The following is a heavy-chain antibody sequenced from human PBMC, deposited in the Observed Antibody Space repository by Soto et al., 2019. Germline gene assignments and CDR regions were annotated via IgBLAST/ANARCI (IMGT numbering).Heavy chain of an antibody. V-gene: IGHV1-24*01. Sequence: ASVKVSCKVSGYTLTELSMHWVRQAPGKGLEWMGGFDPEDGETIYAQKFQGRVTMTEDTSTDTAYMELSSLRSEDTAVYYCATVITMVRGVIRLRGWFDPWGQGTLVTVSS. CDR1: GYTLTELS. CDR2: FDPEDGET. J-gene: IGHJ5*02. CDR3: ATVITMVRGVIRLRGWFDP. D-gene: IGHD3-10*01.